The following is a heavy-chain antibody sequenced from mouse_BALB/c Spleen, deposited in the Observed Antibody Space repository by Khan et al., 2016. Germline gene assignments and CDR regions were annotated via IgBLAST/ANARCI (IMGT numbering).Heavy chain of an antibody. J-gene: IGHJ3*01. CDR1: GYIFGSYW. CDR2: ILPGSGST. Sequence: QVQLQQSGAELMKPGASVKISCKATGYIFGSYWIEWVKQRPGHGLEWIGKILPGSGSTKYNENFKVTATFSAETSSNTAYMQLRSLTSEDSAVYYCARGVYWGQGTLVTVSA. CDR3: ARGVY. V-gene: IGHV1-9*01.